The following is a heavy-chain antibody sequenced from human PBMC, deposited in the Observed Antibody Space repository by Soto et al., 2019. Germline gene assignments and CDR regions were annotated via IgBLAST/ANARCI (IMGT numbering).Heavy chain of an antibody. V-gene: IGHV1-69*12. CDR2: IIPIFSTT. D-gene: IGHD6-13*01. CDR1: GGTFSNHA. Sequence: QVHLVQSGAEVKKPGSSVKVSCKASGGTFSNHAINWVRQAPGQGLEWMGRIIPIFSTTNYAQKFQGRVTFPADESTITAYMELSSQKHDDTAVYYCAREVAADGTFREDVFHIWGQGTLVTVSS. CDR3: AREVAADGTFREDVFHI. J-gene: IGHJ3*02.